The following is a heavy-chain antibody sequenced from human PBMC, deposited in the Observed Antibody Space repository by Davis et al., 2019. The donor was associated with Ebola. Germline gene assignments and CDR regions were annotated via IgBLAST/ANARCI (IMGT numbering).Heavy chain of an antibody. D-gene: IGHD3-22*01. Sequence: MPPETLSLTCAVYGGSFSGFFWSWIRQPPGKGLEWIGEINHSGNTHYNPSLKSRVAISVDASKNQFSLKLSSVTAADTAMYYCARVQVGVLDWGQGNLVTVSS. CDR2: INHSGNT. CDR1: GGSFSGFF. V-gene: IGHV4-34*01. CDR3: ARVQVGVLD. J-gene: IGHJ4*02.